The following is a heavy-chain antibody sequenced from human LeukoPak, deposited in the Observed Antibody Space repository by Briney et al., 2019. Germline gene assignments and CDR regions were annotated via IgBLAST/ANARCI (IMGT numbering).Heavy chain of an antibody. J-gene: IGHJ4*02. Sequence: PGGSLRLSCAASGFTVSSNYMSWVRQAPGKGLEWVSVIYSGGSTYYADSVKGRFTISRDNSKNTLYLQMNSLRAEDTAVYYCARVPHGGNYYDSSGYLDYWGQGTLVAVSS. CDR2: IYSGGST. CDR1: GFTVSSNY. V-gene: IGHV3-53*01. CDR3: ARVPHGGNYYDSSGYLDY. D-gene: IGHD3-22*01.